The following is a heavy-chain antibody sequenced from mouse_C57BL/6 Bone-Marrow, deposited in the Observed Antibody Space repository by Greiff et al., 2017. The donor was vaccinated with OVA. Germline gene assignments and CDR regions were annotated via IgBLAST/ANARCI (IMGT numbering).Heavy chain of an antibody. J-gene: IGHJ2*01. CDR2: ISYDGSN. Sequence: ASQSLSLTCSVTGYSITSGYYWNWIRQFPGNKLEWMGYISYDGSNNYNPSLKNRISITRDTSKNHFFLKLNSVTTEDTATYYCARGDYGSSYSYFDYWGQGTTLTVSS. D-gene: IGHD1-1*01. CDR3: ARGDYGSSYSYFDY. V-gene: IGHV3-6*01. CDR1: GYSITSGYY.